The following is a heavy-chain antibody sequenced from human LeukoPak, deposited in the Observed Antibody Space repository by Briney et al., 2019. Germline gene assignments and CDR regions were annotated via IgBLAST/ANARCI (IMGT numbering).Heavy chain of an antibody. D-gene: IGHD1-7*01. V-gene: IGHV4-4*09. J-gene: IGHJ3*02. CDR3: AGGTTIFAFDI. Sequence: SETLSLTCTVSGGSTSSYYWSWIRQPPGKGLEWIGYIYTSGSTNYNPSLKSRVTISVDTSKNQFSLKLSSVTAADTAVYYCAGGTTIFAFDIWGQGTMVTVSS. CDR2: IYTSGST. CDR1: GGSTSSYY.